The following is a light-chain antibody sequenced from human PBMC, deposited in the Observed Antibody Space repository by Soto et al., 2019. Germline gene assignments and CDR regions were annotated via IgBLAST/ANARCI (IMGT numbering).Light chain of an antibody. Sequence: EIVMTQSPGTLSVSQGEGATLSCRASQSVSSKLAWYRQKPGQAPWLLIYGASTRATGIPARFSGSGSGTEFTLTISSLQSEDFAVYYCQQYSNWPRTFGQGTKVDI. CDR1: QSVSSK. CDR3: QQYSNWPRT. J-gene: IGKJ1*01. V-gene: IGKV3-15*01. CDR2: GAS.